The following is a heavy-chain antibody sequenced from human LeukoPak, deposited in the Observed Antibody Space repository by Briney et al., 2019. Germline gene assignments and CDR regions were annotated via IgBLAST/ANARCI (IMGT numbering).Heavy chain of an antibody. V-gene: IGHV1-69*05. J-gene: IGHJ6*03. D-gene: IGHD3-9*01. CDR2: IIPIFGTA. Sequence: ASVKVSCKASGGTFSSYAISWVRQAPGQGLEWMGGIIPIFGTANYAQKFQGRVTITTDESTSTAYMELSSLRSEDTAVYYCARASDPRGYDILTGWANYYYYYMDVWGKGTTVTVSS. CDR1: GGTFSSYA. CDR3: ARASDPRGYDILTGWANYYYYYMDV.